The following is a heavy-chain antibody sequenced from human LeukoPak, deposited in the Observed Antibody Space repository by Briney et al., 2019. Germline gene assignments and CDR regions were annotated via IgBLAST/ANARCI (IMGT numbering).Heavy chain of an antibody. D-gene: IGHD3-10*01. J-gene: IGHJ4*02. V-gene: IGHV4-38-2*01. CDR2: IYHSGST. CDR3: ARLPQLLWFGELMVY. CDR1: GYSISSGYY. Sequence: KTSETPSLTCAVSGYSISSGYYWGWIRQPPGKGLEWIGSIYHSGSTYYNPSLKSRVTISVDTSKNQFSLKLSSVTAADTAVYYCARLPQLLWFGELMVYWGQGTLVTVSS.